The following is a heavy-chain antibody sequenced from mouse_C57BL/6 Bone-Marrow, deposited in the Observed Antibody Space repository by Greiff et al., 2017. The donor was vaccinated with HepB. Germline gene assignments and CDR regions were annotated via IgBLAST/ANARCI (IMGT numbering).Heavy chain of an antibody. Sequence: EVKLQQSGPELVKPGASVKMSCKASGYTFTDYNMHWVKQSHGKSLEWIGYINPNNGGTSYNQKFKGKATVTVNKSSSTAYMELRSLTSEDSAVYYCARDGYLVVAGAMDYWGQGTSVTVSS. D-gene: IGHD1-1*01. J-gene: IGHJ4*01. V-gene: IGHV1-22*01. CDR1: GYTFTDYN. CDR3: ARDGYLVVAGAMDY. CDR2: INPNNGGT.